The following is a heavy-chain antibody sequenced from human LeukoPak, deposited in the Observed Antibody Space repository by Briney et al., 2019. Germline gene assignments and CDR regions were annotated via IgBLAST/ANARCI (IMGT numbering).Heavy chain of an antibody. D-gene: IGHD2-21*01. J-gene: IGHJ6*03. V-gene: IGHV3-7*01. CDR1: GFTFSSYW. CDR3: ARAIADYYYYYMDV. CDR2: IKQDGSEK. Sequence: GGSLRLSCAASGFTFSSYWMSWVSQAPGKGLEWVANIKQDGSEKYYVDSVKGRFTISRDNAKNSLYLQMNSLRAEDTAVYYCARAIADYYYYYMDVWGKGTTVTVSS.